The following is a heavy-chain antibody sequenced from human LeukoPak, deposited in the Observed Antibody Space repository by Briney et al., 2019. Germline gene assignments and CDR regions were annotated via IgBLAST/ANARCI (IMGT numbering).Heavy chain of an antibody. CDR2: IYYSGST. Sequence: NSGGSLRLSCAASGFTFSSYAMSWIRQPPGKGLEWIGYIYYSGSTNYNPSLKSRVTISVDTSKNQFSLKLSSVTAADTAVYYCARGTRDGYSYYFDYWGQGTLVTVSS. D-gene: IGHD5-24*01. J-gene: IGHJ4*02. V-gene: IGHV4-59*01. CDR3: ARGTRDGYSYYFDY. CDR1: GFTFSSYA.